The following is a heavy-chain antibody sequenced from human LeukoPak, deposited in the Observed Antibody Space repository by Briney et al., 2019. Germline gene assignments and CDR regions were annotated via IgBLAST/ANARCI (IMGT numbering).Heavy chain of an antibody. CDR2: IYYSGST. D-gene: IGHD1-26*01. J-gene: IGHJ4*02. CDR3: AGIVGATTGFDY. Sequence: SETLSLTCTVSGGSISSYYWSWIRQPPGKGLEWIGYIYYSGSTNYNPSLKSRVTISVDTSKNQFSLKLSSVTAADTAVYYCAGIVGATTGFDYWGQGTLVTVSS. V-gene: IGHV4-59*01. CDR1: GGSISSYY.